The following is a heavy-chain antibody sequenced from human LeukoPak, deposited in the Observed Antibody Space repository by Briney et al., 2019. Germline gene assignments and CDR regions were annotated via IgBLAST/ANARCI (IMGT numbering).Heavy chain of an antibody. D-gene: IGHD1-26*01. CDR3: AILVGATTVDY. Sequence: GGSLRLSCAASGFTFSSYSMNWVRQAPGEGLEWVSSISSSSSYIYYADSVKGRFTISRDNAKNSLYLQMNSLRAEDTAVYYCAILVGATTVDYWGQGTLVTVSS. V-gene: IGHV3-21*01. CDR2: ISSSSSYI. CDR1: GFTFSSYS. J-gene: IGHJ4*02.